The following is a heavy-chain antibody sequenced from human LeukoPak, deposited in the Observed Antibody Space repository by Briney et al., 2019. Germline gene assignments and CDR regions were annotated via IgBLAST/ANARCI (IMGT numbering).Heavy chain of an antibody. V-gene: IGHV3-23*01. CDR1: GFTFSSYA. CDR2: ISDTGATT. J-gene: IGHJ4*02. D-gene: IGHD2-8*01. Sequence: PGGSLRLSCAGSGFTFSSYAMSWVRQAPGKGLGWVSAISDTGATTYDAVSMKGRFTISRDNSRSTLYLQMNSLRAEDTALYYCAKDTSIGRYCTNGVCSPFDYWGQGTLVTVSS. CDR3: AKDTSIGRYCTNGVCSPFDY.